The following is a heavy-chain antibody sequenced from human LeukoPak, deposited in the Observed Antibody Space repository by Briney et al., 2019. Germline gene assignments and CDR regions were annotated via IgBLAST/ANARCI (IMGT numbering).Heavy chain of an antibody. D-gene: IGHD4-23*01. J-gene: IGHJ4*02. CDR2: IYYSGST. CDR1: GGSNSSGDYY. CDR3: ARDLLNEGNHLDY. V-gene: IGHV4-30-4*01. Sequence: SQTLSLTCTVSGGSNSSGDYYWSWIRQPPGKGLEWIGYIYYSGSTHYNPSLKSRVTISVDTSKNQFSLKLGSVTAADTAVYYCARDLLNEGNHLDYWGQGTLVTVSS.